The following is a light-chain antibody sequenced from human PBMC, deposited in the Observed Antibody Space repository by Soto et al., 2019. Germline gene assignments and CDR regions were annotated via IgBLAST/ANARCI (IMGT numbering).Light chain of an antibody. J-gene: IGLJ1*01. CDR2: DVS. Sequence: IQPATLLGPPGQSITISCPVTSSVVGGYNYVSWYQHHPGKAPKLMIYDVSNRPSGVSNRFSGSKSGNTASLSISGLQPEEEADYYCSSYRTSNTRQIVCGTGTKVT. V-gene: IGLV2-14*03. CDR3: SSYRTSNTRQIV. CDR1: SSVVGGYNY.